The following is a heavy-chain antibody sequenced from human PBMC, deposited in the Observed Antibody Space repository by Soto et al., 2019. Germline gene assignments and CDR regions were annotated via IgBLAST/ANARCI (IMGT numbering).Heavy chain of an antibody. Sequence: QVQLVESGGGVVQPGGSLRLSCAASGFTFRNHAMHWFRQAPGKGLQRLAVIAYDGSNAFYSDSVKGRFTGSRNNSKNTLYLHMDSLRSEDTGVYYCARGDREDILVVVGARPGEYGIDIWGQGTTVTVSS. J-gene: IGHJ6*02. CDR3: ARGDREDILVVVGARPGEYGIDI. D-gene: IGHD2-15*01. CDR2: IAYDGSNA. V-gene: IGHV3-30-3*01. CDR1: GFTFRNHA.